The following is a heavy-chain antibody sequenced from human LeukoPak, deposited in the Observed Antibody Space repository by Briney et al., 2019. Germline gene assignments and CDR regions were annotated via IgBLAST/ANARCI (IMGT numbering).Heavy chain of an antibody. J-gene: IGHJ3*02. V-gene: IGHV3-30-3*01. CDR3: ARGTYYYHNSDSSGAFDI. CDR2: ISYDGSNK. Sequence: GRSLRLSSAASGFTFSTYAMHWVRQAPGKGLEWVALISYDGSNKYYADSVKGRFTIPRDNSKNTLYLQMNSLRAEDTAVYYCARGTYYYHNSDSSGAFDIWGQGTMVTVS. D-gene: IGHD3-22*01. CDR1: GFTFSTYA.